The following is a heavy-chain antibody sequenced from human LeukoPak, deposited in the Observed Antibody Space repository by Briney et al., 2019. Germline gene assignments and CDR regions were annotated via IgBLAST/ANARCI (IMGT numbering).Heavy chain of an antibody. J-gene: IGHJ5*02. CDR1: GGTFSKYS. Sequence: SVKVSCKASGGTFSKYSISWVRQRPGQGLEWMGGITPLFGTANYAQKFQGRVTITADESASTAYMELSSLRSEDTAVYYCAREGGDYAAEPWGQGTLVTVSS. D-gene: IGHD4-17*01. CDR3: AREGGDYAAEP. CDR2: ITPLFGTA. V-gene: IGHV1-69*01.